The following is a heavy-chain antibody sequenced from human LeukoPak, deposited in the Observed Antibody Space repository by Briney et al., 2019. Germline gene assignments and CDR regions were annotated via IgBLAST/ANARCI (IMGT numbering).Heavy chain of an antibody. CDR2: IWYDGSNK. CDR3: AKDMIVVASRVAFDI. CDR1: GFTFSSYG. V-gene: IGHV3-33*06. Sequence: GRSLRLSCAASGFTFSSYGMHWVRQAPGKGLEWVAVIWYDGSNKYYADSVKGRFTISRDNSKDTLYLQMNSLRAEDTAVYYCAKDMIVVASRVAFDIWGQGTMVTVSS. J-gene: IGHJ3*02. D-gene: IGHD3-22*01.